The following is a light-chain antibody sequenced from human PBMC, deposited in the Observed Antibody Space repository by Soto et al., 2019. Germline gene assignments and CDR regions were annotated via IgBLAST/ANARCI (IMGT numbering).Light chain of an antibody. CDR1: QSVSSNY. J-gene: IGKJ1*01. V-gene: IGKV3-20*01. Sequence: EIVFSPSPGTPSLSSGERATFFWWCSQSVSSNYLAWYQQKPGQAPRLLIYGAFKRATGIPDRFSGSGSGTDFTLTISRMEPEDFAVYCCQQYGSSPRTFGQGTKVDIK. CDR2: GAF. CDR3: QQYGSSPRT.